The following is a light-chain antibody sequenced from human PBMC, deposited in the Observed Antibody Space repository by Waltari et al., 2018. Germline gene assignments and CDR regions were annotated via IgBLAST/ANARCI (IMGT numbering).Light chain of an antibody. V-gene: IGLV1-40*01. CDR2: AKN. Sequence: QSVLTQPPSVSGAPGQRVTVSCTGSTSNTGAGYDVQWYQQFPGGAPKLVIYAKNNRPSGGPDRFSATKSGSAASLAITGLQAEDEADYYCQSYEKTLSAWVFGGGTRLTVL. CDR1: TSNTGAGYD. CDR3: QSYEKTLSAWV. J-gene: IGLJ3*02.